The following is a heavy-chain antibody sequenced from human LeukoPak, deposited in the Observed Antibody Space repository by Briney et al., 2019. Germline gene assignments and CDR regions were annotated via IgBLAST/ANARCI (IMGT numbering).Heavy chain of an antibody. V-gene: IGHV1-18*01. Sequence: ASVKVSCKASGYIFTSYGTSWVRQAPGQGPEWMGWISTNKGNTNYAQRLQGRVTMTTDTSTSTAYMELRSLRSDDTAIYYCVRDIQWRFDPWGQGTLVTVSS. CDR1: GYIFTSYG. J-gene: IGHJ5*02. CDR3: VRDIQWRFDP. CDR2: ISTNKGNT. D-gene: IGHD2-8*01.